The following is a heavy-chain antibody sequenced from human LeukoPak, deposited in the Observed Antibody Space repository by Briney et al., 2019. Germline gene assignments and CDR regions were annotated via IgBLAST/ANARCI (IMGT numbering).Heavy chain of an antibody. CDR3: ARWARYCSSGSCYSWFDP. CDR1: GFTFRSYW. D-gene: IGHD2-15*01. Sequence: GGPLRLSCAASGFTFRSYWMSWVRQAPGKGLEWVANMKLDGSEEYYVDSVKGRFTISSDNDKNSLYLQMNSLRVDDTAVYYCARWARYCSSGSCYSWFDPWGQGTLVTVSS. J-gene: IGHJ5*02. CDR2: MKLDGSEE. V-gene: IGHV3-7*01.